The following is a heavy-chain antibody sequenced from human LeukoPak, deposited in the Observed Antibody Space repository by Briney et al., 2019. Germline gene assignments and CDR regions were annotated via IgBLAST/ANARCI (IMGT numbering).Heavy chain of an antibody. Sequence: SETLSLTCAVSGGSISSSNWWSWVRPPPGKGLEWIGEIYHSGSTNYNPSLKSRVTISVDKSKNQFSLKLSSVTAADTAVYYCARAGYYDFWSGYYTTDDAFDIWGQGTMVTVSS. D-gene: IGHD3-3*01. CDR1: GGSISSSNW. J-gene: IGHJ3*02. CDR3: ARAGYYDFWSGYYTTDDAFDI. CDR2: IYHSGST. V-gene: IGHV4-4*02.